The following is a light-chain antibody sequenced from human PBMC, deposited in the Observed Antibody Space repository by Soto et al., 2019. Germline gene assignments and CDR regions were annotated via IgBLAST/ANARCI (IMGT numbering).Light chain of an antibody. CDR3: NSYTSSSIVV. CDR1: SSDVGGYNY. J-gene: IGLJ2*01. V-gene: IGLV2-14*01. CDR2: DVS. Sequence: QSALTQPASVSGSPGQSITISCTGTSSDVGGYNYVSWYQQHPGKAPKLMIFDVSNRPSGVSTRFSGSKSGNTASLTISGLQAEDEGDYYCNSYTSSSIVVFGGGTKLTVL.